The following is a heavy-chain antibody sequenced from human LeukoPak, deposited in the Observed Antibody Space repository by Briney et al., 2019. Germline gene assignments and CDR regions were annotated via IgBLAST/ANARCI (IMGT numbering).Heavy chain of an antibody. D-gene: IGHD4-23*01. Sequence: SVKVSCKASGGTFSSYAISWVRQAPGQGLEWMGGIIPIFGTANYAQKFQGRVTITADESTSTAYMELSSLRSEDTAVYYCARRDYGGNSYYYYYYMDVWGKGTTVTVSS. V-gene: IGHV1-69*13. CDR1: GGTFSSYA. J-gene: IGHJ6*03. CDR3: ARRDYGGNSYYYYYYMDV. CDR2: IIPIFGTA.